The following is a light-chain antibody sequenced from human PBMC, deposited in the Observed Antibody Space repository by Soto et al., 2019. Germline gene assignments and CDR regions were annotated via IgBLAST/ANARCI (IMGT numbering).Light chain of an antibody. CDR3: CSYAGTYTPL. V-gene: IGLV2-11*01. J-gene: IGLJ2*01. Sequence: QSALTQPRSMSGSPGQSVTISCTGTSSDVGAYNFVSWYQHNPGKAPKLMIFDVSARPSGVPDRFSGSKSANTASLPISGLQTEDEADYYCCSYAGTYTPLFGGGTKLTVL. CDR1: SSDVGAYNF. CDR2: DVS.